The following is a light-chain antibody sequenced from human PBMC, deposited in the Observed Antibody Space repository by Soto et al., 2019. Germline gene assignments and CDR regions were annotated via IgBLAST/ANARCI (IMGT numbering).Light chain of an antibody. J-gene: IGKJ1*01. CDR3: LQYQSYWT. Sequence: DIQMTQSPSTLSASVGDRVSITCRASQSISRQLAWYQQKPGKAPNLLIYQASNLXXGVPSRFTGSGSGTXXXXXXXSLQPDDXATXXXLQYQSYWTFGQGTKVEVK. V-gene: IGKV1-5*03. CDR1: QSISRQ. CDR2: QAS.